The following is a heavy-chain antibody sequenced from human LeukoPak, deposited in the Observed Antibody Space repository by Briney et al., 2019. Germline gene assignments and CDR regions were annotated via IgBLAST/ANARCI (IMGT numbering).Heavy chain of an antibody. CDR1: GGSFSGYY. J-gene: IGHJ2*01. V-gene: IGHV4-34*01. CDR3: ARDVGGYRYGYRPTELYWYFDL. CDR2: INHSGST. Sequence: SETLSLTCAVYGGSFSGYYWSWIRQPPGKGLEWIGEINHSGSTNYNPSLKSRVTISVDKSKNQFSLKLSSVTAADTAVYYCARDVGGYRYGYRPTELYWYFDLWGRGTLVTVSS. D-gene: IGHD5-18*01.